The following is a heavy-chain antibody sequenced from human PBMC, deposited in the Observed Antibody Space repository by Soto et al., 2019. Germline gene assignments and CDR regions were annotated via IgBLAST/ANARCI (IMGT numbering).Heavy chain of an antibody. D-gene: IGHD6-25*01. CDR2: INAGNGNT. J-gene: IGHJ6*02. V-gene: IGHV1-3*01. Sequence: ASVKVSCKASGYTFSRYGMHWVRQAPGQRLEWMGWINAGNGNTKYSQKFQGRVTITRDTSASTAYMELSSLRSEDTAGYYCARVTAASDVWGQGTTVTVSS. CDR3: ARVTAASDV. CDR1: GYTFSRYG.